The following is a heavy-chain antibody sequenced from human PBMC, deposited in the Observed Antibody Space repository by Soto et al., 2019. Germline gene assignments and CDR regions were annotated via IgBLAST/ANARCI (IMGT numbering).Heavy chain of an antibody. D-gene: IGHD2-2*01. CDR3: ARLEVGLDY. CDR2: IYYTGGT. V-gene: IGHV4-61*03. J-gene: IGHJ4*02. CDR1: GGSVSSGSYY. Sequence: QVQLQESGPGLVKPSETLSLTCSVSGGSVSSGSYYWSWIRQSQEKGLEWIGYIYYTGGTKYNPSLTSRVTISADTSRNHFSLKLTSVTAADTAVYYCARLEVGLDYWGQGVLVTVSS.